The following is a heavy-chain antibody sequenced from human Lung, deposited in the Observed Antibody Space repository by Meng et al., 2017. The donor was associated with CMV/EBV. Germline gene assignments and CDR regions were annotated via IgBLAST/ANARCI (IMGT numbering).Heavy chain of an antibody. Sequence: GGSLRLXCEASGFTFRSYNMNWVRQAPGKGLEWVSYISFSSSIIHYADSVKGRFTISRDNARDSLYLQMNSLRAEDTAVYFCAGYTSSSYGMGVWGQGNTV. V-gene: IGHV3-48*04. CDR1: GFTFRSYN. D-gene: IGHD3-16*02. CDR2: ISFSSSII. J-gene: IGHJ6*01. CDR3: AGYTSSSYGMGV.